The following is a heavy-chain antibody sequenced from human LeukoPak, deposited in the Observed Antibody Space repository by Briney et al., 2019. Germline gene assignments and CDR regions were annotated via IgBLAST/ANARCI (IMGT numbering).Heavy chain of an antibody. D-gene: IGHD3-22*01. V-gene: IGHV3-23*01. CDR3: AKDRDASYYYDSSAYGH. J-gene: IGHJ4*02. Sequence: GGSLRLSCAASGFTFTNYALSWVRQAPGKGLEWVSVISGSSSSTYYADSVRGRFTISRDNSKNTLYLQMNSLRAEDTAVYYCAKDRDASYYYDSSAYGHWGQGTLVTVSS. CDR2: ISGSSSST. CDR1: GFTFTNYA.